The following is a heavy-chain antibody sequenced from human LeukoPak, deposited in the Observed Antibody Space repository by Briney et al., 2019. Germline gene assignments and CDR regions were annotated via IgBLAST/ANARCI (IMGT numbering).Heavy chain of an antibody. CDR2: IYHSGST. Sequence: SGTLSLTRAVSGGSISSSNWWGWVRQPPGKGLEWIGEIYHSGSTNYNPSLKSRVTISVDKSKNQFSLKLGSVTAADTAVYYCARDRYYDSSGYYSDAFDIWGQGTMVTVSS. V-gene: IGHV4-4*02. CDR1: GGSISSSNW. J-gene: IGHJ3*02. D-gene: IGHD3-22*01. CDR3: ARDRYYDSSGYYSDAFDI.